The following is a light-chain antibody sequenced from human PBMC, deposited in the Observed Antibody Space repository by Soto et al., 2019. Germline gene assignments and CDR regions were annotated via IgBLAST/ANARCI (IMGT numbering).Light chain of an antibody. V-gene: IGKV3-11*01. J-gene: IGKJ5*01. CDR3: QQRTNWPLVT. CDR1: KSVGSH. Sequence: EIVLTQSPATLSLSPGERVALSCRASKSVGSHLSRYEQKPGQAPRLLIYDASSRATDIPARFSGSGSGTAFTLTISSLESADFVVSYCQQRTNWPLVTFGQGTRLDVK. CDR2: DAS.